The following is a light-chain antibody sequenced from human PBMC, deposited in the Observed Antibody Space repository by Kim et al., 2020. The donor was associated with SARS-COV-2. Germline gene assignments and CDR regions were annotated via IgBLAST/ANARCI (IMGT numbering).Light chain of an antibody. CDR3: QQYINWPRT. CDR2: GAS. J-gene: IGKJ1*01. CDR1: QNVNSN. Sequence: EIVMTQSPATLSVSPGEGATLSCRASQNVNSNLVWYQQKPGQAPRLLIYGASTRATGIPARFSGSGSGTEFTLTISSLQSEDFALYYCQQYINWPRTFGQGTKVDIK. V-gene: IGKV3-15*01.